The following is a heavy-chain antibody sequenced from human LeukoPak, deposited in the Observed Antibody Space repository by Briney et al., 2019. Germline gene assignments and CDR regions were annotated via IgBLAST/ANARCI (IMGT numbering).Heavy chain of an antibody. V-gene: IGHV3-30-3*01. CDR2: MSFDGTHI. CDR1: GFTFGSYA. CDR3: ARCSGYGMDV. Sequence: PGGSLRLSCAASGFTFGSYAMHWVRQAPGKGLEWVAVMSFDGTHIYYAYSVKGRFTISRDNSKNTLYLQMNSLRGEDTAVYYCARCSGYGMDVWGQGTTVTVSS. J-gene: IGHJ6*02. D-gene: IGHD3-10*02.